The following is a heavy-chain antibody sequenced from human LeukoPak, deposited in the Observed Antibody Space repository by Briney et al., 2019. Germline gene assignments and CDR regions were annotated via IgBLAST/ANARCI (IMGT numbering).Heavy chain of an antibody. Sequence: GGSLRLSCAVSGFTFSSYWMHWVRQTPGKGLVWVSRIKSDGSRTDYADSVKGRFTISRDNAKNTLYLQMNSLRVEDTAVYYCARELPFDYWGQGTLVTVSS. J-gene: IGHJ4*02. D-gene: IGHD1-26*01. CDR2: IKSDGSRT. V-gene: IGHV3-74*01. CDR1: GFTFSSYW. CDR3: ARELPFDY.